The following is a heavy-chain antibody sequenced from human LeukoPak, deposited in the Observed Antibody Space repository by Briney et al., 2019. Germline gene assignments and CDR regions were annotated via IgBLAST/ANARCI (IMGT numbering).Heavy chain of an antibody. V-gene: IGHV4-4*07. CDR3: ARSPPYYDFWSGYYFDY. CDR1: GGSISRYY. J-gene: IGHJ4*02. D-gene: IGHD3-3*01. CDR2: IYTSGST. Sequence: SETLSLTCTVSGGSISRYYWSWIRQPAGKGLEWIGRIYTSGSTNYNPSLKSRVTMSVDTSKNQFSLKLSSVTAADTAVYYCARSPPYYDFWSGYYFDYWGQGTLVTVPS.